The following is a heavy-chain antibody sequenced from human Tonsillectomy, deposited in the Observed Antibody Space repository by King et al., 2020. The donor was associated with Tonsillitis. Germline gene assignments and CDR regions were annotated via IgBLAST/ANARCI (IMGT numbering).Heavy chain of an antibody. J-gene: IGHJ3*02. CDR3: AKVARIWYDDDAFDI. D-gene: IGHD6-13*01. CDR1: GFTFSNYG. Sequence: QVQLVESGGGVVQPGRSLRLSCEASGFTFSNYGMHWVRQAPGKGLEWVAGISYDGRYEYYSDSVKGRFTISRDNSKNTVYLQMNSLRTEGTAVYYCAKVARIWYDDDAFDIWGQGTMVTVSS. V-gene: IGHV3-30*18. CDR2: ISYDGRYE.